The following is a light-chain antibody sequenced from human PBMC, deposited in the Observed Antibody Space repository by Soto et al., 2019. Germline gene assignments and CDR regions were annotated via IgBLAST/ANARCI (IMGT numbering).Light chain of an antibody. CDR1: QSVRSNY. Sequence: EIVLTQSPVTLSLSPGERATLSCRASQSVRSNYLAWYQQKPGQAPRLIIYGASSRATDIPDRFSGSGSGTELSLTISRLEPEDFAVYSCQQYGSTPPTFGQGTKVEIK. CDR3: QQYGSTPPT. V-gene: IGKV3-20*01. CDR2: GAS. J-gene: IGKJ1*01.